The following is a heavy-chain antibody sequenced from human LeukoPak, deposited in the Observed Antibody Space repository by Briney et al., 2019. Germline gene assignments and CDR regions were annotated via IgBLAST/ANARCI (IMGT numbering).Heavy chain of an antibody. Sequence: GASVKVSCKASGGTFRSYAISWVRQAPGHGLEWMGGIIPIFGTANYAQKFQGRVTITTDKSTSTAYMKLSSLRSEDTAVYYCAEEGGGGYYDKGDAFDIWGQGTMVTVSS. CDR3: AEEGGGGYYDKGDAFDI. D-gene: IGHD3-22*01. J-gene: IGHJ3*02. CDR2: IIPIFGTA. CDR1: GGTFRSYA. V-gene: IGHV1-69*05.